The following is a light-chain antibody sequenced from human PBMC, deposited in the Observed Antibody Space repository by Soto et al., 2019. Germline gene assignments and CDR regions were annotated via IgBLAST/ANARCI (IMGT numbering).Light chain of an antibody. CDR2: DDS. Sequence: SYELTQQPSVSVAPGQTARITCGGNNIGSKSVHWYQQMPGQAPVLVVYDDSDRPSGIPERFSGSNSGNTATLTISRVEAGDEADYYCQVWHSSSDHYVFGTGTEVTVL. CDR1: NIGSKS. J-gene: IGLJ1*01. CDR3: QVWHSSSDHYV. V-gene: IGLV3-21*02.